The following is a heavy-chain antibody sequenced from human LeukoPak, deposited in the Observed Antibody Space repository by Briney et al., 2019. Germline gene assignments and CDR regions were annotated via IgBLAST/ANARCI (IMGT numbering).Heavy chain of an antibody. J-gene: IGHJ4*02. CDR3: ASYTRDVDTTAVRTVLFDY. Sequence: GGSLRLSCAASGFTFSNSAMSWVRQAPGRGLEWVSSLSVSGITTYYADSAKGRFPISRENSKNTLHLQMNSLGAEDTALYYCASYTRDVDTTAVRTVLFDYWGQGNLVTVSS. CDR2: LSVSGITT. CDR1: GFTFSNSA. V-gene: IGHV3-23*01. D-gene: IGHD5-18*01.